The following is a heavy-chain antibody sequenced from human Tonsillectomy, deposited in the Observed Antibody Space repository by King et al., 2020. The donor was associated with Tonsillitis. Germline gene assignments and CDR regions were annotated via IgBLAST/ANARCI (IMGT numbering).Heavy chain of an antibody. CDR1: GFTFSSYA. D-gene: IGHD4-17*01. J-gene: IGHJ4*02. CDR2: ISYDGSNK. CDR3: ARDLYGDLDY. Sequence: QLVQSGGGVVQPGRSLRLSCAASGFTFSSYAMHWVRQAPGKGLEWVAVISYDGSNKYYADSVKGRFTISRDNSKNTLYLQMSSLRAEDTAVYYCARDLYGDLDYWGQGTLVTVSS. V-gene: IGHV3-30*04.